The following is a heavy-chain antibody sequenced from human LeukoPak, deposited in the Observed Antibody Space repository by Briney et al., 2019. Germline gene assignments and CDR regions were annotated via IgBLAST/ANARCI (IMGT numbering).Heavy chain of an antibody. CDR2: INAGDGNI. CDR3: ARSELWFGELLFAFDI. Sequence: ASVKVSCKASGYTFTNYALHWVRQAPGQRLEWMGWINAGDGNIKYSQDFQGRVTITRDTSASTAYMELSSLRSEDMAVYYCARSELWFGELLFAFDIWGQGTMVTVSS. CDR1: GYTFTNYA. V-gene: IGHV1-3*03. D-gene: IGHD3-10*01. J-gene: IGHJ3*02.